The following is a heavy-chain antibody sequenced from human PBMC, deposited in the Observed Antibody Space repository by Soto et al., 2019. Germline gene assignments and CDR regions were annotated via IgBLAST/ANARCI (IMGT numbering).Heavy chain of an antibody. CDR2: ITPFVDTS. D-gene: IGHD2-21*01. Sequence: QVRLVQSGAEVKKPGSSVKVSCKVSGGTFSKYSLSWVRQTPGQGLEWMGGITPFVDTSNYAQRFLGRVTITAAKSTNTAFLEVGGLKSEDTALYFCASTSYCNGSSCYSRHYYGMDVWGQGTTVTVSS. V-gene: IGHV1-69*06. CDR3: ASTSYCNGSSCYSRHYYGMDV. CDR1: GGTFSKYS. J-gene: IGHJ6*02.